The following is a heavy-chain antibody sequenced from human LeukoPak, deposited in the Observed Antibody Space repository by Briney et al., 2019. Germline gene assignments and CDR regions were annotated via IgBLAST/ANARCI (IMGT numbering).Heavy chain of an antibody. V-gene: IGHV1-69*05. CDR1: GGTFSSYA. CDR3: AGGPSNGSYYYYYYMDV. CDR2: IIPIFGAA. Sequence: GASVKVSCKASGGTFSSYAISWVRQAPGQGLEWMGGIIPIFGAANYAQKFQGRVTITTDESTSTAYMELSSLRSEDTAVYYCAGGPSNGSYYYYYYMDVWGKGTTVTVSS. D-gene: IGHD2-8*01. J-gene: IGHJ6*03.